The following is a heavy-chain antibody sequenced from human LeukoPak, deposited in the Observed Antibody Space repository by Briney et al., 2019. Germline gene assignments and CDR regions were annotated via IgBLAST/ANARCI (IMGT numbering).Heavy chain of an antibody. CDR3: AKAAVYHDSCPDS. V-gene: IGHV3-23*01. D-gene: IGHD5/OR15-5a*01. J-gene: IGHJ4*02. Sequence: GGSLRLSCAASGFTFSSYSMNWVRQAPGKGLEWVSSISSSGGSTYYADSVKGRFTISRDNSKNTLYLQVNSLRAEDTAVYYCAKAAVYHDSCPDSWGQGTLVTVSS. CDR2: ISSSGGST. CDR1: GFTFSSYS.